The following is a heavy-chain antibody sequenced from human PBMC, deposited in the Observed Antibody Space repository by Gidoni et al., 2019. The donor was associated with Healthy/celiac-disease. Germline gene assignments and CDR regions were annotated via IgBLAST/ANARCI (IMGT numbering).Heavy chain of an antibody. J-gene: IGHJ4*02. V-gene: IGHV3-64D*06. Sequence: EVQLVESGGGLVQPGGSLRLSCSASGFTFRSYAMHWVRQAPGKGLEYVSAISSNGGSTYYADSVKGRFTISRDNSKNTLYLQMSSLRAEDTAVYYCVKDSKVVTATYFDYWGQGTLVTVSS. CDR3: VKDSKVVTATYFDY. CDR1: GFTFRSYA. CDR2: ISSNGGST. D-gene: IGHD2-21*02.